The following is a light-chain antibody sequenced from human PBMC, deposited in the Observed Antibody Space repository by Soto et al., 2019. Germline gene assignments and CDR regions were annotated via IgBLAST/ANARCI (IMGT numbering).Light chain of an antibody. CDR3: QSYDSSLRVL. J-gene: IGLJ2*01. V-gene: IGLV1-40*01. CDR1: SSNIGAGYD. CDR2: VNI. Sequence: QSVLTPPPSVSGAPGQRVTISCTGDSSNIGAGYDVHWYQQLPGTAPKLLIYVNINRPSGVPDRFSASRSDSSASLAITGLQAEDEADYYCQSYDSSLRVLFGGGTKVTVL.